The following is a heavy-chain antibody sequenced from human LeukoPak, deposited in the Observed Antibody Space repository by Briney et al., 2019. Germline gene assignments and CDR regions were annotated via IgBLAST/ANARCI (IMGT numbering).Heavy chain of an antibody. CDR2: ISYDGSTK. Sequence: PGGSLRLSCAASGFTFNTYGMHWVRQAPGKGLEWVAFISYDGSTKYYADSVKGRFTISRDNSKNTQYLQMNSLRAEDTAVYYCAKDLSIHYDSRGFDPWGQGTLVTVSS. V-gene: IGHV3-30*18. J-gene: IGHJ5*02. D-gene: IGHD3-22*01. CDR3: AKDLSIHYDSRGFDP. CDR1: GFTFNTYG.